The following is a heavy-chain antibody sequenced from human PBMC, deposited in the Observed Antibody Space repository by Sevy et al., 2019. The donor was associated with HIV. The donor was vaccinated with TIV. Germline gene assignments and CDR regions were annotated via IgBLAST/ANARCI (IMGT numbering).Heavy chain of an antibody. CDR1: GFNFRKFW. Sequence: GALRLSCVASGFNFRKFWMSWVRQAPGKGLECVADIKQDGSEAYYVDSVKGRFTISRDNAKNSLYLQMNSLREEDTAMYFCVRDKEVGASILDAWGQGTPVTVSS. CDR2: IKQDGSEA. V-gene: IGHV3-7*03. CDR3: VRDKEVGASILDA. D-gene: IGHD1-26*01. J-gene: IGHJ5*02.